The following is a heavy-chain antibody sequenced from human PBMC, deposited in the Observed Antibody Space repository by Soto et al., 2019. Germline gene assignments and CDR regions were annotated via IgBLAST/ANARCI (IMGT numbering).Heavy chain of an antibody. CDR2: MKPNSGNT. D-gene: IGHD3-16*01. Sequence: GAAVKVSCNASGYTLTSYDINWVRQATGQRLEWMGWMKPNSGNTGYAQKCQGRVTMTRNTSISTAYMELSSLRSEDTAVYYCARGIPGDRLGIDIWGQGTMVTV. CDR3: ARGIPGDRLGIDI. J-gene: IGHJ3*02. V-gene: IGHV1-8*01. CDR1: GYTLTSYD.